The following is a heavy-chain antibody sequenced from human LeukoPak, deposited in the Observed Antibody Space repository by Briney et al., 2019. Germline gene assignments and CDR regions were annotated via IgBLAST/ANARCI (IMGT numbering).Heavy chain of an antibody. CDR2: VSYDGTNK. V-gene: IGHV3-30*04. D-gene: IGHD3-10*01. Sequence: GGSLRLSCAASGFTFNSYAMHWVRQAPGKELEWVAVVSYDGTNKYYADSVKGRFTISRDNSKNTLDLQMNSLRPEDTAVYYCARVSLWFGELFSDDPFTDVWGQGTTVTVSS. CDR3: ARVSLWFGELFSDDPFTDV. J-gene: IGHJ6*02. CDR1: GFTFNSYA.